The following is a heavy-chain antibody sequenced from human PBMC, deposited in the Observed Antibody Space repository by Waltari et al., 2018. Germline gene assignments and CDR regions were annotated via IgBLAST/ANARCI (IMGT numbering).Heavy chain of an antibody. CDR3: AREGPTGPAGLDP. Sequence: QLQLQESGPGLVKPSETLSLTCTVSGGSISSSSYYWGWIRQPQGKGLEWMGSIYYSGSTYYNPSLKSRVTISVDTSKNQFSLKLSSVTAADTAVYYCAREGPTGPAGLDPWGQGTLVTVSS. V-gene: IGHV4-39*07. CDR1: GGSISSSSYY. CDR2: IYYSGST. J-gene: IGHJ5*02. D-gene: IGHD7-27*01.